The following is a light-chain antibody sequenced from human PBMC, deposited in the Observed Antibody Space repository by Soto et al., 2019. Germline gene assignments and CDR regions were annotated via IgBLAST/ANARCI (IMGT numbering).Light chain of an antibody. CDR3: SSYTGSTTPWV. J-gene: IGLJ3*02. Sequence: QSVLTQPASLSGSPGQSITTSCTGTSSDIGAYNYVSWYQQHPGKPPKLMIYDVSHRPSGVPVRFSGSKSGNTASLTISGLQAEDETEYYCSSYTGSTTPWVFGGGTKLTVL. CDR1: SSDIGAYNY. CDR2: DVS. V-gene: IGLV2-14*03.